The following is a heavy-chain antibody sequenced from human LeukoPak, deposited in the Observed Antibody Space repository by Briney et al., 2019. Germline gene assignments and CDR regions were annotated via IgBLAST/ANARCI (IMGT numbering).Heavy chain of an antibody. D-gene: IGHD2-15*01. J-gene: IGHJ3*02. CDR1: GFTFSNFW. Sequence: GGSLRLSCAASGFTFSNFWMHWVRQAPGKGLVWVSRINNDGSETVYVDPVKGRFTISRDNAKNTLYLQMNSLRAEDTAVYYCAKAPFRRYCSGGSCYAFDIWGQGTMVTVSS. V-gene: IGHV3-74*01. CDR2: INNDGSET. CDR3: AKAPFRRYCSGGSCYAFDI.